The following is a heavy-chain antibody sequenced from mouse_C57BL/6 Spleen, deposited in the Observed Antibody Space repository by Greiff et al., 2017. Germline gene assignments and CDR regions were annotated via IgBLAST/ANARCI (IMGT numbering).Heavy chain of an antibody. Sequence: VQLQQSGAELVKPGASVKISCKASGYAFSSYWMNWVKQRPGKGLEWIGQIYPGDGDTNYNGKFKGKATLTADKSSSTAYMQLSSLTSEDSAVYFCARRSTVVEEYYFDYWGQGTTLTVSS. D-gene: IGHD1-1*01. V-gene: IGHV1-80*01. CDR3: ARRSTVVEEYYFDY. CDR1: GYAFSSYW. CDR2: IYPGDGDT. J-gene: IGHJ2*01.